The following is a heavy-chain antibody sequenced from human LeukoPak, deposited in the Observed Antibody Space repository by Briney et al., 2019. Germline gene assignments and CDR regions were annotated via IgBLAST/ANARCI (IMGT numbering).Heavy chain of an antibody. CDR3: ARKGGATTYGYYYYYMDV. D-gene: IGHD1-26*01. CDR1: GFTFSSYW. CDR2: IKQGGSEK. J-gene: IGHJ6*03. V-gene: IGHV3-7*01. Sequence: QTGGSLRLSCAASGFTFSSYWMSWVRQAPGKGLEWVANIKQGGSEKYYVDSVKGRFTISRDNAKNSLYLQMNSLRAEDTAVYYCARKGGATTYGYYYYYMDVWGKGTTVTISS.